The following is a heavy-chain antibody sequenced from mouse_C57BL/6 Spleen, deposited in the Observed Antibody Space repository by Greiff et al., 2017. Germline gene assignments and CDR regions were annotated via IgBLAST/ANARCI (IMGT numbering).Heavy chain of an antibody. CDR3: AILNWDDWYYDG. V-gene: IGHV1-26*01. Sequence: EVQLQQSGPELVKPGASVKISCKASGYTFTDYYMNWVKQSHGKSLEWIGDITPYNGGTSYNQKFKGKATLTVAKSSSTACLARRSLTSEDFAGYYCAILNWDDWYYDGWGTGTTVTGSS. J-gene: IGHJ1*03. CDR2: ITPYNGGT. D-gene: IGHD4-1*01. CDR1: GYTFTDYY.